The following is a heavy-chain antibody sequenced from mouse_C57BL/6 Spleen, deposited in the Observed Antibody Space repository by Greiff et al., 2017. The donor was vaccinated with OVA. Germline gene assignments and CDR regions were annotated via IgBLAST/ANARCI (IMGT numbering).Heavy chain of an antibody. J-gene: IGHJ3*01. Sequence: VQLQQSGPELVKPGASVKMSCKASGYTFTDYNMHWVKQSHGKSLEWIGYINPNNGGTSYNQKFKGKATLTVNKSSSTAYMELRSLTSEDSAVYYCSYYYGSEAWFAYWGQGTLVTVSA. V-gene: IGHV1-22*01. CDR1: GYTFTDYN. CDR3: SYYYGSEAWFAY. D-gene: IGHD1-1*01. CDR2: INPNNGGT.